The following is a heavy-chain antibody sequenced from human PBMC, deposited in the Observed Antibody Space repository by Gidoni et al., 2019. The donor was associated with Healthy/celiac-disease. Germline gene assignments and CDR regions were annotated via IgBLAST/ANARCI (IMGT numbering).Heavy chain of an antibody. CDR1: GSPFSSYA. Sequence: QVQLVESGGGVVQPGRSLRLSCAPSGSPFSSYAMHWVRQAPGKGLEWVAVISYDGSNKYYADSVKGRFTISRDNSKNTLYLQMNSLRAEDTAVYYCAGSYSSGWLFNYWGQGTLVTVSS. CDR3: AGSYSSGWLFNY. J-gene: IGHJ4*02. V-gene: IGHV3-30*04. D-gene: IGHD6-19*01. CDR2: ISYDGSNK.